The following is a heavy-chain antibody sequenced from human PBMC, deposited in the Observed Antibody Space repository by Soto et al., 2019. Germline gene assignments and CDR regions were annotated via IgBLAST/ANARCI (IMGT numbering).Heavy chain of an antibody. CDR3: ARDLDYGDYVFDY. Sequence: GASVKVSCKASGYTFTSYGISWVRQAPGQGLEWMGWISAYNGNTNYAQKIQGRVTITKDTSTSTAYMELRSLRSDDTAVYYCARDLDYGDYVFDYWGQGTLVTVSS. D-gene: IGHD4-17*01. J-gene: IGHJ4*02. CDR1: GYTFTSYG. CDR2: ISAYNGNT. V-gene: IGHV1-18*01.